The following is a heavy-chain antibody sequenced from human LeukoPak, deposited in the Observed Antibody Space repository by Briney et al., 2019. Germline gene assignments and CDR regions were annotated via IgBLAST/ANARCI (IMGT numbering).Heavy chain of an antibody. CDR3: ARAPDDHGDYVR. J-gene: IGHJ4*02. V-gene: IGHV3-21*01. D-gene: IGHD4-17*01. CDR2: ISSSSSYI. CDR1: GFTFSSYS. Sequence: GGSLRLSCAASGFTFSSYSMNWVRQAPGKGLGWVSSISSSSSYIYYADSVKGRFTISRDNAKNSLYLQMNSLRAEDTAVYYCARAPDDHGDYVRWGQGTLVTVSS.